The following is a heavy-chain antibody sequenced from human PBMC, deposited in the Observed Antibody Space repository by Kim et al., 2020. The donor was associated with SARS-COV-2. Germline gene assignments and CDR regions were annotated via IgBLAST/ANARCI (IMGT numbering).Heavy chain of an antibody. J-gene: IGHJ6*02. CDR2: IIPILGTA. CDR3: ARSGVTIFGVAKAGDSYGMDV. V-gene: IGHV1-69*13. Sequence: SVKVSCKASGGTFSSYAISWERQAPGQGLEWMGGIIPILGTANYAQKFQGRVTITADESTSTAYMELSSLRSEDTAVYYCARSGVTIFGVAKAGDSYGMDVWGQGTTVTVSS. CDR1: GGTFSSYA. D-gene: IGHD3-3*01.